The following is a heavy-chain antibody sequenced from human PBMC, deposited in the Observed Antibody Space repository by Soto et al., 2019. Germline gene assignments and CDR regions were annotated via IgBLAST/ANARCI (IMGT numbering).Heavy chain of an antibody. Sequence: SLRLSCAASGFTFSSYGMHWVRQAPGKGLEWVAVISYDGSNKYYADSVKGRFTISRDNSKNTLYLQMNSLRAEDTAVYYCAKEAKRYCSGGSCFPLGYWGQGTLVTVSS. D-gene: IGHD2-15*01. CDR3: AKEAKRYCSGGSCFPLGY. J-gene: IGHJ4*02. CDR2: ISYDGSNK. CDR1: GFTFSSYG. V-gene: IGHV3-30*18.